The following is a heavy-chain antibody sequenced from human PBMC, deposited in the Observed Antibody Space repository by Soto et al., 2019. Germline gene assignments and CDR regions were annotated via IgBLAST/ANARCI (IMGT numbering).Heavy chain of an antibody. CDR1: GFTFSDYY. CDR3: ARDSFATNCGGECYDYYYNGMDV. Sequence: QVQLVESGGGLVKPGGSLRLSCAASGFTFSDYYMNWIRQAPGKGLEWISYIGSSGRTKSYADSVKGRFTISRDNAKNSLYLQMNSLRAEDTAVYYCARDSFATNCGGECYDYYYNGMDVWGQGTTVTVSS. V-gene: IGHV3-11*01. D-gene: IGHD2-21*01. J-gene: IGHJ6*02. CDR2: IGSSGRTK.